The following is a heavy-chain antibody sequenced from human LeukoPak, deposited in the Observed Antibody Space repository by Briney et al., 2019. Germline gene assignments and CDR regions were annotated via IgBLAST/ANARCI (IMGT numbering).Heavy chain of an antibody. Sequence: GGSLRLSCAVSGFNVSDNYMSRVRQAPGKGLEWVSLIYSGETTLYADSVKGRFTISRDISKNTLYLQMNSLGAEDTAMYYCARRAGGYSHPYDYWGQGILVTVSS. D-gene: IGHD4-23*01. CDR3: ARRAGGYSHPYDY. CDR1: GFNVSDNY. V-gene: IGHV3-53*01. J-gene: IGHJ4*02. CDR2: IYSGETT.